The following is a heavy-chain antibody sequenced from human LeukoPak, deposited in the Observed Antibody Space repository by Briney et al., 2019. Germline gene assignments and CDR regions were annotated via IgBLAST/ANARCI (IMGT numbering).Heavy chain of an antibody. CDR1: GGSISTYY. D-gene: IGHD3-16*02. V-gene: IGHV4-4*09. Sequence: SETLFLTCTVSGGSISTYYWSWIRQPPGKGLEWIGYIYTSGSTKYNPSLKSRVNISIDTSKNQFSLKLRSVTAADTAVYYCARQSSFWYFDLWGRGTLVTVSS. J-gene: IGHJ2*01. CDR2: IYTSGST. CDR3: ARQSSFWYFDL.